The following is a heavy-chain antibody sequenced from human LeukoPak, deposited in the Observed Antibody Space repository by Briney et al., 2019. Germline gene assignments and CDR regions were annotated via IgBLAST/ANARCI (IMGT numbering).Heavy chain of an antibody. V-gene: IGHV1-8*03. CDR3: ARGSVWLVYYYYMDV. D-gene: IGHD3-22*01. CDR2: MNPNSANT. Sequence: ASVKVSCKASGYTFTSYDINWVRQATGQGLEWMGWMNPNSANTGYAQKFQGRVTITRNTSISTAYMELSSLRSEDTAVYYCARGSVWLVYYYYMDVWGKGTTVTVSS. J-gene: IGHJ6*03. CDR1: GYTFTSYD.